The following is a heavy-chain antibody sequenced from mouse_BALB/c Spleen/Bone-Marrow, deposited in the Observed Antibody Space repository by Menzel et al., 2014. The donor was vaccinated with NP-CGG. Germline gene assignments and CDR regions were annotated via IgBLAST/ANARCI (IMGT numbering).Heavy chain of an antibody. CDR3: ASHNWDYAMDY. CDR1: GYTFTSYV. Sequence: EVQLQQSGPELVKPGASVKMSCKASGYTFTSYVMHWVKQKPGQGLEWIGYINPYNDGTKYNEKFKGKATLTSDKSSSTAYMELSSLPSEGSAVYYCASHNWDYAMDYWGQGTSVTVSS. V-gene: IGHV1-14*01. D-gene: IGHD4-1*02. CDR2: INPYNDGT. J-gene: IGHJ4*01.